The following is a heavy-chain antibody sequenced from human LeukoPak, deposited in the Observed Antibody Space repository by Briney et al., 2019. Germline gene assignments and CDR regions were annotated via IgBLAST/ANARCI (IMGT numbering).Heavy chain of an antibody. CDR3: AKGVACSSTSCSAFDY. CDR1: GFTFSTYI. CDR2: ISSSSSTI. V-gene: IGHV3-48*04. Sequence: GGSLRLSCAASGFTFSTYIMNWVRQAPGKGLEWVSYISSSSSTIYYADSVKGRFTISRDNAKNSLYLQMNSLRAEDTAVYYCAKGVACSSTSCSAFDYWGQGTLVTVSS. J-gene: IGHJ4*02. D-gene: IGHD2-2*01.